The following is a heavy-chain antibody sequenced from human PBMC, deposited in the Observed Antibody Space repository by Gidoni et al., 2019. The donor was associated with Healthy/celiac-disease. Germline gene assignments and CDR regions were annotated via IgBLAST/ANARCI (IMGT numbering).Heavy chain of an antibody. D-gene: IGHD6-6*01. CDR3: ARSLSSSRGMDV. CDR1: GFTFSSYG. Sequence: QVQLVESGGGVVQPGRSLRLSCAASGFTFSSYGMHWVRQAPGKGLAWVAVIWYEGSNKYYADSVKGRFTISRDNSKNTLYLQMNSLRAEDTAVYYCARSLSSSRGMDVWGQGTTVTVSS. V-gene: IGHV3-33*01. J-gene: IGHJ6*02. CDR2: IWYEGSNK.